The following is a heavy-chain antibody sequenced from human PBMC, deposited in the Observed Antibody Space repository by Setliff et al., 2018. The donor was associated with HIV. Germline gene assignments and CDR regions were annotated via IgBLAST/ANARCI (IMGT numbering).Heavy chain of an antibody. CDR2: IYISGTT. Sequence: PSETLSLTCTVSGGSISTSYWNWIRQPPGKGLEWIAYIYISGTTNYNPSLKSRVTISLDTSRNQFSLKLGSVTAADTAMYYCAREHCSGGSCNGFDIWGQGTMGTV. V-gene: IGHV4-4*09. CDR3: AREHCSGGSCNGFDI. J-gene: IGHJ3*02. CDR1: GGSISTSY. D-gene: IGHD2-15*01.